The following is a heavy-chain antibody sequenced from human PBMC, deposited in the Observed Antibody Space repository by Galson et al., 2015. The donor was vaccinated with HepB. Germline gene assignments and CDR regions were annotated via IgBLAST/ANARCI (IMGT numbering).Heavy chain of an antibody. CDR3: SRGGGSYCSFDS. CDR2: ISHSGST. D-gene: IGHD2-21*01. V-gene: IGHV4-4*02. Sequence: SEPLSLTCAVSGGAISSSDWWRWVRQPPGKGLEWIGEISHSGSTKYNPSLKSRVTMSVDKSNNQFSLKLSSVTAADTAVYYCSRGGGSYCSFDSWGQGTLVTVSS. CDR1: GGAISSSDW. J-gene: IGHJ4*02.